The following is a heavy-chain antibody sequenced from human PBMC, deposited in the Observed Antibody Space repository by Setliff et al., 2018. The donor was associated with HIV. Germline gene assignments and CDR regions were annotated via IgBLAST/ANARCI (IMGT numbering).Heavy chain of an antibody. CDR1: GQSFTNYD. V-gene: IGHV1-8*01. D-gene: IGHD1-1*01. Sequence: ASVKVSCKPSGQSFTNYDIHWLRRASVQGLEWMGWMNPKSGVSGSALKFHDRVTMTRDTSTLTLYMELSSLTSEDTAVYYCARRARESTALHSDWNDVLFFDYWGQGTPVTVS. CDR3: ARRARESTALHSDWNDVLFFDY. J-gene: IGHJ4*02. CDR2: MNPKSGVS.